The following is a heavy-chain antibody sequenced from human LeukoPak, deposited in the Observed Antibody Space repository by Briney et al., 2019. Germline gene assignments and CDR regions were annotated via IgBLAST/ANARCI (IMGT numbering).Heavy chain of an antibody. Sequence: GGSLRLSCAASGFTFGSYGMHWVRQAPGKGLDWVAFVRYDGNNPYYSASVKGRFTISRDNSKNTLYLQMNSLRAEDTAVYYCARGAVAGTRVDYWGQGTLVTVSS. D-gene: IGHD6-19*01. CDR1: GFTFGSYG. V-gene: IGHV3-30*02. CDR2: VRYDGNNP. CDR3: ARGAVAGTRVDY. J-gene: IGHJ4*02.